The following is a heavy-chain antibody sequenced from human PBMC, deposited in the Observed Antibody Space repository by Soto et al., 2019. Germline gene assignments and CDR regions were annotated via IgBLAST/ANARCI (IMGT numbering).Heavy chain of an antibody. CDR1: GFTFSSYA. CDR2: ISYDGSNK. D-gene: IGHD6-19*01. J-gene: IGHJ4*02. CDR3: ARDPLRYSGHSSGWEGLCDY. Sequence: QVQLVESGGGVVQPGRSLRLSCAASGFTFSSYAMHWVRQAPGKGLEWVAVISYDGSNKYYADSVKGRFTISRDNSKNTLYLQMNSLRAEDTAVYYCARDPLRYSGHSSGWEGLCDYWGQGTLVTVSS. V-gene: IGHV3-30-3*01.